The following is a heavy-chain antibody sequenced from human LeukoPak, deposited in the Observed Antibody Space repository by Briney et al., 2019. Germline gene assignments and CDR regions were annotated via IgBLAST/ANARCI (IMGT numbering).Heavy chain of an antibody. Sequence: PSETLSLTCAVYDGSFSGYYWSWIRQPPGKGLEWIGEINHSGSTNYNPSLKSRVTISVDTSKNQFSLKLSSVTAADTAVYYCARSGDIVVVVAATGGYYFDYWGQGTLVTVSS. J-gene: IGHJ4*02. V-gene: IGHV4-34*01. CDR2: INHSGST. CDR3: ARSGDIVVVVAATGGYYFDY. D-gene: IGHD2-15*01. CDR1: DGSFSGYY.